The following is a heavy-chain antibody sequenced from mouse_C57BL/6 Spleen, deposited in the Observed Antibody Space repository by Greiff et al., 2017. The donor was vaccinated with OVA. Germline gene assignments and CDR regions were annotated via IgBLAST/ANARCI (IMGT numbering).Heavy chain of an antibody. CDR1: GFNIKDDY. D-gene: IGHD2-1*01. CDR3: TTSYYGNYVVAY. CDR2: IDPENGDT. J-gene: IGHJ3*01. Sequence: VQLQQSGAELVRPGASVKLSCTASGFNIKDDYMHWVKQRPEQGLEWIGWIDPENGDTEYASKFQGKATITAATSSNTAYLQLSSLTSEDTAVYYCTTSYYGNYVVAYWGQGTLVTVSA. V-gene: IGHV14-4*01.